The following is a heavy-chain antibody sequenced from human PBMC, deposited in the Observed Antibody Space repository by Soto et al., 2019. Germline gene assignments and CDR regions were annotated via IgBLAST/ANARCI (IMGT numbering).Heavy chain of an antibody. Sequence: PGESLKIYCKGSGYSFTSYWIGRVRQMPGKGLEWMGIIYPRDSDTRYSPSFQGQVTISADKSISTAYLQWSSLKASDTAMYYCARRDSRIAVAGLDAFDIWGQGTMVTVSS. CDR2: IYPRDSDT. D-gene: IGHD6-19*01. J-gene: IGHJ3*02. V-gene: IGHV5-51*01. CDR3: ARRDSRIAVAGLDAFDI. CDR1: GYSFTSYW.